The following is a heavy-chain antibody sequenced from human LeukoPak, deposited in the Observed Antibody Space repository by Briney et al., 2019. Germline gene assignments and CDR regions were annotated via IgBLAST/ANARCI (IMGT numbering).Heavy chain of an antibody. D-gene: IGHD2-15*01. CDR1: GGSISSYY. Sequence: PSETLSLTCTVSGGSISSYYWSWIRQPPGKGLEWIGYIYYSGSTNYNPSLKSRVTISVDTSKNQFSLKPSSVTAADTAVYYCARECSGGSCYLDYWGQGTLVTVSS. J-gene: IGHJ4*02. CDR2: IYYSGST. CDR3: ARECSGGSCYLDY. V-gene: IGHV4-59*01.